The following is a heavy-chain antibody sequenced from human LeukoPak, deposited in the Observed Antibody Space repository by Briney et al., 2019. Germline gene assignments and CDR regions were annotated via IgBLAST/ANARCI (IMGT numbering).Heavy chain of an antibody. CDR2: IYTGGTT. CDR1: GFSVSSQY. Sequence: GGSLRLSCAASGFSVSSQYMSWVRQAPGKGLKWVSVIYTGGTTHYADSVKGRFTISRDNAKNTLYLQMKSLRVEDTAVYYCARCKVVSAYHYGMDVWGQGTTVTVSS. V-gene: IGHV3-66*01. J-gene: IGHJ6*02. D-gene: IGHD2-2*01. CDR3: ARCKVVSAYHYGMDV.